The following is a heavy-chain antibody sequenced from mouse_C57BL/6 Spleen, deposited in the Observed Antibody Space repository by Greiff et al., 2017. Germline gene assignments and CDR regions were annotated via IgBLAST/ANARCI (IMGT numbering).Heavy chain of an antibody. V-gene: IGHV1-82*01. D-gene: IGHD2-3*01. CDR2: IYPGDGDT. Sequence: VQLQQSGPELVKPGASVKISCKASGYAFSSSWMNWVKQRPGKGLEWIGRIYPGDGDTNYNGKFKGKATLTADKSSSTAYMQLSSLTSEDSAVYFCASDDGAPMDYWGQGTSVTVSS. J-gene: IGHJ4*01. CDR3: ASDDGAPMDY. CDR1: GYAFSSSW.